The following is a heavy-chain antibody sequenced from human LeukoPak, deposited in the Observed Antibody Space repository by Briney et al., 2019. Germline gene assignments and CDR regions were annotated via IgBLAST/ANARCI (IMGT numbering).Heavy chain of an antibody. D-gene: IGHD6-6*01. J-gene: IGHJ5*02. V-gene: IGHV3-11*04. CDR1: GFTFSDYY. CDR3: ARDWPEARAKFDP. Sequence: GRSLRLSCAASGFTFSDYYMSWIRQAPGKGLEWVSYISSSGSTIYYADSVKGRFTISRDNAKNSLYLQMNSLRAEDTAVYYCARDWPEARAKFDPWGQGTLVTVSS. CDR2: ISSSGSTI.